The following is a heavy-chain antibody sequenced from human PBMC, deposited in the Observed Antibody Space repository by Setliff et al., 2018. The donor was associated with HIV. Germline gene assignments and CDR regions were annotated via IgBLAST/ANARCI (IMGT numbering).Heavy chain of an antibody. D-gene: IGHD4-4*01. CDR1: GGSISSSSYY. V-gene: IGHV4-39*01. CDR2: IFYTGST. CDR3: ARHRLESTWWSGPQDYSNYFHYYMDV. J-gene: IGHJ6*03. Sequence: SETLSLTCNVSGGSISSSSYYWGWTRQPPGKGLEWIGTIFYTGSTYYNPSLKSRVSISVDTSKNHFSLKVTSVTAADTAVYYCARHRLESTWWSGPQDYSNYFHYYMDVWGKGTTVTVSS.